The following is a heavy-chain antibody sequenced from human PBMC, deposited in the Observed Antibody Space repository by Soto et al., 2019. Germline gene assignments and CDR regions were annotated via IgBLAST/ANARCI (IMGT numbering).Heavy chain of an antibody. CDR2: IYWDDDK. V-gene: IGHV2-5*02. J-gene: IGHJ4*02. Sequence: QITLKESGPTLVKPTQTRTLTCTFSGFSLSTSGVGVGWIRQPPGKALEWLALIYWDDDKRYSPSLKSRLTITKDTSKNQVVLTMTNMDPVDTATYYCAHTIAVARVYYFDYWGQGTLVTVSS. CDR1: GFSLSTSGVG. CDR3: AHTIAVARVYYFDY. D-gene: IGHD6-19*01.